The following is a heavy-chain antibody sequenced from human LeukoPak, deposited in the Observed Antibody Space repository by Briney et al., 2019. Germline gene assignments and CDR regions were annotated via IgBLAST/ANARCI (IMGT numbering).Heavy chain of an antibody. V-gene: IGHV3-53*01. D-gene: IGHD1-26*01. Sequence: PGGSLRLSCVASGFTVSSSYMSWVRQAPGKGLEWVSVIYSGGGTSYSDSVKGRFTISRDNSENTLYLQMNSLRAEDSAVYYCARVPRVGAPLGWFDPWGQGTLVTVSS. J-gene: IGHJ5*02. CDR2: IYSGGGT. CDR3: ARVPRVGAPLGWFDP. CDR1: GFTVSSSY.